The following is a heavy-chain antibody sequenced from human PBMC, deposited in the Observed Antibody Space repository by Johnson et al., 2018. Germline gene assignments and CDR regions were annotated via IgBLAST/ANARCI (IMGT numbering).Heavy chain of an antibody. Sequence: EVQLVESGGGLVKXGGSXRLXCAASGFTFNNAWMSWVRKVPGKGLEWVGRIKSKTDGGTTESTTPVKGRFSISRDDSKNMLYLQMNRLKIEDTAMYYCTTESPLEVTSGALGEYYYYAMDVWGQGTTVTVSS. V-gene: IGHV3-15*01. CDR1: GFTFNNAW. D-gene: IGHD4-11*01. J-gene: IGHJ6*02. CDR2: IKSKTDGGTT. CDR3: TTESPLEVTSGALGEYYYYAMDV.